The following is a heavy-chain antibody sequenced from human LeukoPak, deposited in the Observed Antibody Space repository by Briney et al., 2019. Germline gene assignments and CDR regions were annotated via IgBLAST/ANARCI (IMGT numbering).Heavy chain of an antibody. CDR2: ISSSSSYI. J-gene: IGHJ4*02. CDR1: GFTFSSYS. D-gene: IGHD2-21*01. V-gene: IGHV3-21*01. Sequence: PGGSLRLSCAASGFTFSSYSMNWVRQAPGKGLEWVSSISSSSSYIYYADSVKGRFTISRDNAKNSLYLQMNSPRAEDTAVYYCAREGPIAGDYWGQGTLVTVSS. CDR3: AREGPIAGDY.